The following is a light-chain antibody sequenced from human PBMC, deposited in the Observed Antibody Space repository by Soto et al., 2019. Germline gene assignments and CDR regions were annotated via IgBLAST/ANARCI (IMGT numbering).Light chain of an antibody. CDR3: ASWHDSLSGPV. CDR1: SSNIGSNT. J-gene: IGLJ2*01. Sequence: QAVLTQPPSASGTPGQRVTISCSGSSSNIGSNTVNWYQQLPRTAPKLLIYSNNQRPSGVPDRFPGSKSGTSATLAIRGLQSEDEDDDYCASWHDSLSGPVFGGGTKLTVL. CDR2: SNN. V-gene: IGLV1-44*01.